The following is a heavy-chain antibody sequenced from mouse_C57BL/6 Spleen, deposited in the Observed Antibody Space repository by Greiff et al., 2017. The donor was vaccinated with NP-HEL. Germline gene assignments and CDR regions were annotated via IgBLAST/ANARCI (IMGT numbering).Heavy chain of an antibody. V-gene: IGHV5-4*01. CDR2: ISDGGSYT. D-gene: IGHD1-1*01. J-gene: IGHJ3*01. CDR3: ARDPDYYGSSSWFAY. CDR1: GFTFSSYA. Sequence: EVKVVESGGGLVKPGGSLKLSCAASGFTFSSYAMSWVRQTPEKRLEWVATISDGGSYTYYPDNVKGRFTISRDNAKNNLYLQMSHLKSEDTAMYYCARDPDYYGSSSWFAYWGQGTLVTVSA.